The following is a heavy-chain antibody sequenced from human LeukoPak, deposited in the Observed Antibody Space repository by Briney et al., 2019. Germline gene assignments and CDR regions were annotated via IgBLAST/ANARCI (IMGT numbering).Heavy chain of an antibody. D-gene: IGHD1-26*01. CDR2: INPNSGGT. V-gene: IGHV1-2*02. J-gene: IGHJ3*02. CDR1: GGTFTNYA. Sequence: GASVKVPCKASGGTFTNYAFTWVRQAPGQGLEWMGWINPNSGGTNYAQKFQGRVTMTRDTSISTAYMELSRLRSDDTAVYYCARGMGGSYTGDAFDIWGQGTMVTVSS. CDR3: ARGMGGSYTGDAFDI.